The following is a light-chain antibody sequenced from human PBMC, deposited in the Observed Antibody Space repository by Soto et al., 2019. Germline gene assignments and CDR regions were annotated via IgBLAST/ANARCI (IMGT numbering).Light chain of an antibody. CDR1: QSVSSD. Sequence: ETVLTQSPATLSLSPGERATLSCRASQSVSSDLAWYQQKPGQAPRLLIYDVSDRATGVPARFSGSGSGTDFTLTISSLEPEDFAVYYCQQRDSWPLTFGGGTEVEIK. CDR2: DVS. CDR3: QQRDSWPLT. J-gene: IGKJ4*01. V-gene: IGKV3-11*01.